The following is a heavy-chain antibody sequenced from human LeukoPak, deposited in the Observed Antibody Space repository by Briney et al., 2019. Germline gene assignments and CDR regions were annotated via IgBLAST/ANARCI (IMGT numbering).Heavy chain of an antibody. CDR2: IYWDDDK. D-gene: IGHD6-13*01. V-gene: IGHV2-5*02. CDR3: ARAILSSIAAAANFDY. Sequence: SGPTLVKPTQTLTLTCTFSGFSLSTSGVGVGWIRQPPGKALEWLALIYWDDDKRYSPSLKSRLTITKDTSKNQVVLTMTNMDPVDTATYYCARAILSSIAAAANFDYWGQGTLVTVSS. J-gene: IGHJ4*02. CDR1: GFSLSTSGVG.